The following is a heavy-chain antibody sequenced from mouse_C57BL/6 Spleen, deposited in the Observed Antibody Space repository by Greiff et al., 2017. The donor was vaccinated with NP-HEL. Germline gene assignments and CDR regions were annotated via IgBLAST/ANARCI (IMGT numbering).Heavy chain of an antibody. CDR1: GYTFTDYE. CDR2: IDPETGGT. Sequence: QVQLQQSGAELVRPGASVTLSCKASGYTFTDYEIHWVKQTPVHGLEWIGAIDPETGGTAYNQKFKGKAILTADKSSSTAYMELRSLTSEDSAVYYCTRSRGVMDYWGQGTSVTVSS. V-gene: IGHV1-15*01. J-gene: IGHJ4*01. CDR3: TRSRGVMDY.